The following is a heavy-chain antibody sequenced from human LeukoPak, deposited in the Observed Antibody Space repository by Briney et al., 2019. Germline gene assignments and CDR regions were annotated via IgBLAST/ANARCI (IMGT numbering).Heavy chain of an antibody. J-gene: IGHJ5*02. CDR2: INPNSGGT. D-gene: IGHD3-3*01. V-gene: IGHV1-2*02. CDR1: GYTFTDYY. Sequence: GASVKVSCKASGYTFTDYYIHWVRQAPGQGLEWMGWINPNSGGTNYAQKFQGRVTMTRDTSISTAYMELSRLRSDDTAVYYCAGEERRITIFGVVVNWFDPWGQGTLVTVSS. CDR3: AGEERRITIFGVVVNWFDP.